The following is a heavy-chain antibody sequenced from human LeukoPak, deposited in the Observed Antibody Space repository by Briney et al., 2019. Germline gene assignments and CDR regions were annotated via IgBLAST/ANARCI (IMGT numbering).Heavy chain of an antibody. J-gene: IGHJ3*01. CDR3: ATKSTTVYDAFHF. D-gene: IGHD2-2*01. CDR2: INAGNDDT. CDR1: ESIFKTYA. Sequence: ASVKVSCKASESIFKTYAVHWVRQAPGQGLEWMGWINAGNDDTRSSKRLQGRVSITRDTSANIAYMELNGLRSEDTAVYYCATKSTTVYDAFHFWGQGTMVLVSS. V-gene: IGHV1-3*01.